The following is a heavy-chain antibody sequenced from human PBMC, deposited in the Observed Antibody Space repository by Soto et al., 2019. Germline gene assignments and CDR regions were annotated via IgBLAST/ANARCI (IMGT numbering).Heavy chain of an antibody. V-gene: IGHV1-18*01. D-gene: IGHD1-7*01. Sequence: ASVKVSGKASGYTFTSYGISWVRQAPGQGLEWMGWISAYNGNTNYAQKLQGRVTMTTDTSTSTAYMELRSLRSDDTAVYYCARADVYNWNFHTFDYWGQGTLVTVSS. CDR2: ISAYNGNT. J-gene: IGHJ4*02. CDR1: GYTFTSYG. CDR3: ARADVYNWNFHTFDY.